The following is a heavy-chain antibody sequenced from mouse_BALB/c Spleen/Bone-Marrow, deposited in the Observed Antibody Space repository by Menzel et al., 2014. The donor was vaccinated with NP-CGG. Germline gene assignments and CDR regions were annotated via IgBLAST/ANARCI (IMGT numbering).Heavy chain of an antibody. Sequence: EVKVIESGGGLVQPGGSLKFSCAASGFDFRRYWMSWVRQAPGKGLEWIGEINPVRSTLIYAPSLTYNSIISIDNAKNTLYQRMNKVRSEDTDLQYCARLGYYGYFAYWGQGTTLTVSS. V-gene: IGHV4-1*02. CDR3: ARLGYYGYFAY. D-gene: IGHD2-3*01. CDR2: INPVRSTL. J-gene: IGHJ2*01. CDR1: GFDFRRYW.